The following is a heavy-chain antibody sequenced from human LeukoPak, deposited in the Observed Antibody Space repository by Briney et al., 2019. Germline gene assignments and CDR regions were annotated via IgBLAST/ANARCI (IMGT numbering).Heavy chain of an antibody. CDR3: ARDRYSGYDQNWFDP. Sequence: GGSLRLSCAASGFTFSSYSMNWVRQAPGKGLEWVSSISSSSSYIYYADSVKGRFTISRDNAKNSLYLQMNSLRAEDTAVNYCARDRYSGYDQNWFDPWGQGTLVTVSS. CDR2: ISSSSSYI. V-gene: IGHV3-21*01. J-gene: IGHJ5*02. D-gene: IGHD5-12*01. CDR1: GFTFSSYS.